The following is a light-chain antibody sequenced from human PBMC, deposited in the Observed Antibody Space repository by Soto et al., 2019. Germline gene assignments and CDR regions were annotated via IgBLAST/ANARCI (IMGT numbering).Light chain of an antibody. V-gene: IGKV3-20*01. CDR2: GAS. CDR1: QSVSSY. J-gene: IGKJ1*01. CDR3: QQYGSSGT. Sequence: EIVLTQSPATLSLSPGERATLSCRASQSVSSYLAWYQQTPGQAPRLLIYGASNRATGIPDRFSGSGSGTDFTLTISRLEPEDFAVYYCQQYGSSGTFGQGTKVDI.